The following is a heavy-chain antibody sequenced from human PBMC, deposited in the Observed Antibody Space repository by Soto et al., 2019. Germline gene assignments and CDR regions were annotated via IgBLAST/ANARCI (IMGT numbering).Heavy chain of an antibody. CDR2: IIPIFGTA. Sequence: QVQLVQSGAEVKKPGSSVKVSCKASGDTFSSYAISWVRQAPGQGLEWMGGIIPIFGTAHYAQKFQGRVTITADESTSTAYMELSSLRSEETAVYYCARDGSGYRSRASPMDVWGQGTTVTVSS. J-gene: IGHJ6*02. V-gene: IGHV1-69*01. D-gene: IGHD3-22*01. CDR3: ARDGSGYRSRASPMDV. CDR1: GDTFSSYA.